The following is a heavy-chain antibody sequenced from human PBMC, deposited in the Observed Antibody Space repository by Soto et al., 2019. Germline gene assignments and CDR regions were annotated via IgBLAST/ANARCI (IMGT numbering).Heavy chain of an antibody. V-gene: IGHV1-18*01. CDR1: GYTFTTYG. J-gene: IGHJ6*02. D-gene: IGHD3-10*01. Sequence: ASVKVSCKASGYTFTTYGISWVRQAPGQGLERMGWISPYNGNTNYAQKIQGRVTMTTDTSTSTAYMELRSLRSDDTAVYYCARADMVRGVINYYYFAMDVWGQGTTVTVSS. CDR2: ISPYNGNT. CDR3: ARADMVRGVINYYYFAMDV.